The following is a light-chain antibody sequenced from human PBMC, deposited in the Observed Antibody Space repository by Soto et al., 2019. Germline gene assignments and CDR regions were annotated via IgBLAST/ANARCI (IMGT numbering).Light chain of an antibody. Sequence: EIVFTQSPGTLSLSPGERATLPCRASPSLSSSYLAWSTPTACQATSLVIDAASSRATGIPDRFRSSASGTDFTLTLKRLEAEVVAVDDCQQYGSSPTFGQGTRLEIK. V-gene: IGKV3-20*01. CDR1: PSLSSSY. CDR2: AAS. J-gene: IGKJ5*01. CDR3: QQYGSSPT.